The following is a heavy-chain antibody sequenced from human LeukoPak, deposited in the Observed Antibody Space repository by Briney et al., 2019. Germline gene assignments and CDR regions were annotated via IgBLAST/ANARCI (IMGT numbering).Heavy chain of an antibody. CDR2: ISTSGGST. J-gene: IGHJ4*02. V-gene: IGHV3-23*01. CDR1: GFTFSSYA. CDR3: AKEYGSGSYYYDY. Sequence: GGSLRLSCAASGFTFSSYAMTWVRQAPGKGLEWVSAISTSGGSTYYSDSVKGRFTISRANSKNPLYLQMNSLRAEDTAVYYCAKEYGSGSYYYDYWGQGTLVTVSS. D-gene: IGHD3-10*01.